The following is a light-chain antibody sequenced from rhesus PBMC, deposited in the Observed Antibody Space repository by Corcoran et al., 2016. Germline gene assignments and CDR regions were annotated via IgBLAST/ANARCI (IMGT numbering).Light chain of an antibody. CDR2: EVT. CDR1: SSDIGNYNY. V-gene: IGLV2-38*01. CDR3: CSYRIGNTYI. J-gene: IGLJ1*01. Sequence: QSALTQPPSVTKSLGQSVTISCTGTSSDIGNYNYVSWYQQLPGKAPKFLIYEVTQRPSGVSDRFSGSKSGYTASLTISGLQAGDEADYYCCSYRIGNTYIVGSGTRLTVL.